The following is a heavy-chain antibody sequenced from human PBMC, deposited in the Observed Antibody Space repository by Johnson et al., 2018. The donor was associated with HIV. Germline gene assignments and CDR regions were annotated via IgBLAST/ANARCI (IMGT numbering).Heavy chain of an antibody. CDR3: ARGGIIHDAVDI. D-gene: IGHD1-1*01. J-gene: IGHJ3*02. CDR1: GFTFSSYA. V-gene: IGHV3-30-3*01. CDR2: ISYDGSNK. Sequence: QVQLVESGGGVVQPGRSLRLSCAASGFTFSSYAMHWVRQAPGKGLEWVAVISYDGSNKYYADSVKGRFTISRDNSKNTLYLQMSSLRAEDTAVYYCARGGIIHDAVDIWGQGTMVTVSS.